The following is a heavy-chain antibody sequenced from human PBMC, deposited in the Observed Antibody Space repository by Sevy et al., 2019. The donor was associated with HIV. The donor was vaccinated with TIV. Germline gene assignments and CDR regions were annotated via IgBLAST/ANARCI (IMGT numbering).Heavy chain of an antibody. J-gene: IGHJ4*02. D-gene: IGHD3-22*01. V-gene: IGHV4-34*01. Sequence: KQSQTLSLTCAVYGGSFSGYYWSWIRQPPGKGLEWIGEINHGGSTNYNPSLKSRVTISVDTSKNQFYLKLSSVTAADTAVYYCARRNGYYYDFDYWGQGTLVTVSS. CDR1: GGSFSGYY. CDR3: ARRNGYYYDFDY. CDR2: INHGGST.